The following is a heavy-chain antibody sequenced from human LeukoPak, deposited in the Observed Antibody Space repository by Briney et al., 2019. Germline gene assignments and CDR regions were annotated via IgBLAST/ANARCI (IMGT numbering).Heavy chain of an antibody. D-gene: IGHD1-14*01. CDR1: GFTFSSYA. Sequence: PGGSLRLSCAASGFTFSSYAMHWVRQAPGKGLEWVAVISYDGSNKYYADSVKGRFTISRDNSKNTLYLQMNSLRAEDTAVYYWAKNFQPLNHYFDYWGQGTLVTVSS. CDR3: AKNFQPLNHYFDY. J-gene: IGHJ4*01. CDR2: ISYDGSNK. V-gene: IGHV3-30-3*02.